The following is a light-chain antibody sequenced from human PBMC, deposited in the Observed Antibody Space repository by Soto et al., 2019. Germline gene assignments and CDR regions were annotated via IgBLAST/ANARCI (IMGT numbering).Light chain of an antibody. CDR1: QSVSSSN. Sequence: EIVLTQSPGAVSLSPGDRATLYCGASQSVSSSNLAWYQQKRGQSPRLLIYGASSRATGIPDRFSGSGSGPDFTLTISRLEPEDFAVYFCQHYGSSPWTFGQGTKVDIK. V-gene: IGKV3-20*01. CDR3: QHYGSSPWT. J-gene: IGKJ1*01. CDR2: GAS.